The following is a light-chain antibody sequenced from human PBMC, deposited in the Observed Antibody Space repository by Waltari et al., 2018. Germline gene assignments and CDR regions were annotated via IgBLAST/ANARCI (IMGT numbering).Light chain of an antibody. CDR2: DVK. Sequence: ALTQPPSVSSSPRQPLTITCTAPSSDVGPYDYVSCHQQHPVKAPNLMNYDVKKPPPGTANRFSGSTSSNTASLTISGLQAEDDADYYCSSYTTSSTVYVFGSGTKVTVL. V-gene: IGLV2-14*03. CDR3: SSYTTSSTVYV. J-gene: IGLJ1*01. CDR1: SSDVGPYDY.